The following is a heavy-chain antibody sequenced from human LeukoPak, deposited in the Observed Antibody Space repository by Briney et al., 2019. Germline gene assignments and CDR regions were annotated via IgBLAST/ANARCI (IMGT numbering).Heavy chain of an antibody. CDR2: IYYSGST. V-gene: IGHV4-39*01. J-gene: IGHJ4*02. Sequence: SETLSLTCTVSGGSISSSSYYWGWIRQPPGKGLEWIGSIYYSGSTYYNPSLKSRVTISVDTSKNQFSLKLSSVTAADTAVYYCARYHSGEDLLDYWGQGTLVTVSS. CDR3: ARYHSGEDLLDY. CDR1: GGSISSSSYY. D-gene: IGHD6-19*01.